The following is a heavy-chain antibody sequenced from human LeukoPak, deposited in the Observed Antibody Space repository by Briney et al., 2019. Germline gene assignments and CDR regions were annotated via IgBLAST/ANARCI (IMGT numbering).Heavy chain of an antibody. J-gene: IGHJ4*02. CDR1: GFTFSSYI. CDR3: ASSITAAGTY. Sequence: GGSLRLSCAASGFTFSSYIMNWVRQAPGKGLEWVSSITSGSGYIYYADSMKGRFTISRDNAKNSLYLHTNSLRPEDTAVYYCASSITAAGTYWGQGTLVTVSS. V-gene: IGHV3-21*01. D-gene: IGHD6-13*01. CDR2: ITSGSGYI.